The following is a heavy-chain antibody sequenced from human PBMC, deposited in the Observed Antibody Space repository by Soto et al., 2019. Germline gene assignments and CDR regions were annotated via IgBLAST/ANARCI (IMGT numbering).Heavy chain of an antibody. CDR2: IWYDGSNK. J-gene: IGHJ4*02. CDR3: ARDFLPTEYSSSSAFDY. D-gene: IGHD6-6*01. V-gene: IGHV3-33*01. CDR1: GFTFSSYG. Sequence: GGSLRLSCAASGFTFSSYGMHWVRQAPGKGLEWVAVIWYDGSNKYYADSVKGRFTISRDNSKNTLYLQMNSLRAEDTAVYYCARDFLPTEYSSSSAFDYWGQGTLVTVSS.